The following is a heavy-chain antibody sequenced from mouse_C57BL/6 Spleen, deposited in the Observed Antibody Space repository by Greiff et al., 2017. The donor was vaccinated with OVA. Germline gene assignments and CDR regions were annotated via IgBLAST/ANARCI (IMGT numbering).Heavy chain of an antibody. D-gene: IGHD2-3*01. V-gene: IGHV2-6-1*01. CDR2: IWSDGST. CDR3: ARHDRSYDGYWFAY. CDR1: GFSLTSYG. Sequence: QVQLKESGPGLVAPSQSLSITCTVSGFSLTSYGVHWVRQPPGKGLEWLVVIWSDGSTTYNSALKSRLSISKDNSKSQVFLKMNSLQTDDTAMYYGARHDRSYDGYWFAYWGQGTLVTVSA. J-gene: IGHJ3*01.